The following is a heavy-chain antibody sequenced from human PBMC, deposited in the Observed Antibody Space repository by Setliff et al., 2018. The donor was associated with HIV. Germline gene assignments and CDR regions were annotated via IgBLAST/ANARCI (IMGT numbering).Heavy chain of an antibody. J-gene: IGHJ6*03. V-gene: IGHV4-31*03. CDR1: GGFITNDGYY. CDR3: GRGVNPTYYDFWSGNYMRKYYYYYMDV. D-gene: IGHD3-3*01. Sequence: SETLSLTCTVSGGFITNDGYYWTWIRHRPGKGLEWIGYIYFNGNTHYNPSLEGRVTMSVDTSKKQFSLMLTSVTAADTAVYYCGRGVNPTYYDFWSGNYMRKYYYYYMDVWGKGTTVTVSS. CDR2: IYFNGNT.